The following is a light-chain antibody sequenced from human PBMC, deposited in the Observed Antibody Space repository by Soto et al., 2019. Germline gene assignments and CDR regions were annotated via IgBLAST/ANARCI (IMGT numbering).Light chain of an antibody. Sequence: EIVLTQSPGTLSLSPGERAILSCRASQSVTNNYLAWYQQKPGQAPRLLIADASRRATGIPDRFSGSGSGTDFTLTISRLEPEDFAIYYCQQCARSPLTFGQGTKVEMK. J-gene: IGKJ1*01. V-gene: IGKV3-20*01. CDR1: QSVTNNY. CDR2: DAS. CDR3: QQCARSPLT.